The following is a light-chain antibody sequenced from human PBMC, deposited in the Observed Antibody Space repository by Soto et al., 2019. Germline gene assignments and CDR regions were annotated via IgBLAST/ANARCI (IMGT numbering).Light chain of an antibody. V-gene: IGKV1-39*01. CDR3: QPSYNTPH. Sequence: DIQMTQSPSSLSASVGDRVTITCRASQSIIRYLNWYQQKPGKAPKLLIYTASSLQSGVPSRFSGSGSGTDFTLTISSLQPEDFATYYCQPSYNTPHFGGGTKVEIK. CDR2: TAS. CDR1: QSIIRY. J-gene: IGKJ4*01.